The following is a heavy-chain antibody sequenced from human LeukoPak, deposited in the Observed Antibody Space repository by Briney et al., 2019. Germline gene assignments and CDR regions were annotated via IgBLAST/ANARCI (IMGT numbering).Heavy chain of an antibody. CDR3: ARARYCSSTSCYPRWFDP. J-gene: IGHJ5*02. Sequence: GASVKVSCKASGYTFTSYDINWVRQATAQGLEWMGWMNPNSGNTGYAQKFQGRVTITRNTSISTAYMELSSLRSEDTAVYYCARARYCSSTSCYPRWFDPWGQGTLVTVSS. V-gene: IGHV1-8*03. CDR2: MNPNSGNT. D-gene: IGHD2-2*01. CDR1: GYTFTSYD.